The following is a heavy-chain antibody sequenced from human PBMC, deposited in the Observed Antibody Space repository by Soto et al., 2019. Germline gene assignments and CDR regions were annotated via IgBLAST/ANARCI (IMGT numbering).Heavy chain of an antibody. CDR1: GFTFSSYA. Sequence: PGGSLRLSCAASGFTFSSYAMSWVRQSPGKGLEWVSAISGSGGSTYYADSVKGRFTISRDNSKNTLYLQMNSLRAEDTAVYYCAKKDCSSTSCYKGGYYGMDVWGQGTTVTVSS. J-gene: IGHJ6*02. V-gene: IGHV3-23*01. CDR3: AKKDCSSTSCYKGGYYGMDV. CDR2: ISGSGGST. D-gene: IGHD2-2*02.